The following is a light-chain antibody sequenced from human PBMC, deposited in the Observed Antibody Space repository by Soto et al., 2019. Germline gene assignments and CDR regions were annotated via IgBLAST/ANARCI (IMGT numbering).Light chain of an antibody. Sequence: EIVMTQSPATLSVTPEERATLSCRASQSVSSNLAWYQQKPGQAPRLLIYGASTRATGLPARFSGSGSGTEFTLTISSLQSEDFAVYYCLQYNNWITFGQGTRLEIK. V-gene: IGKV3-15*01. J-gene: IGKJ5*01. CDR3: LQYNNWIT. CDR1: QSVSSN. CDR2: GAS.